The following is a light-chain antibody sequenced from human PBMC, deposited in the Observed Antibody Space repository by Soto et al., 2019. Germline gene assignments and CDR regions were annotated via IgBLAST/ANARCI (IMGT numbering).Light chain of an antibody. CDR3: QQSYTIPIP. CDR2: NAA. J-gene: IGKJ4*01. CDR1: QSIGRY. V-gene: IGKV1-39*01. Sequence: DIQMTQSPSSLSASVGDRVTITCRASQSIGRYLNWYQQKPGKGPELLIFNAASLQSGVPSRFSGSGSGTDFTLTINSLQSEDFATYHCQQSYTIPIPFGGGTKVETK.